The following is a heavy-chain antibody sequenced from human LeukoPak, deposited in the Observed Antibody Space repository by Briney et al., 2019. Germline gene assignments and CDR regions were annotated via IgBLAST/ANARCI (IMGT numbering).Heavy chain of an antibody. CDR2: IYPGDSDT. D-gene: IGHD6-13*01. CDR3: ARPRNSWYDAFDI. J-gene: IGHJ3*02. V-gene: IGHV5-51*01. Sequence: GESLKISCKGSGYSFTSYWIAWVRQMPGKGLEWMGIIYPGDSDTRYSPSFQGQVAISADKSINTAYLQWSSLKASDTAMYYCARPRNSWYDAFDIWGQGTMATVSS. CDR1: GYSFTSYW.